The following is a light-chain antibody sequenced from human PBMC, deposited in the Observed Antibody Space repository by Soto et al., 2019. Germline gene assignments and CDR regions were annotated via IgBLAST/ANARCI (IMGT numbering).Light chain of an antibody. J-gene: IGKJ1*01. Sequence: EIVLTQSPSTLSLSPGERATLSCRASQSVSSYLAWYQQKRGQAPRLLIYDASNRATGIPARFSGSGSGTEFTLTISSLQSEDFAVYYCQQYNNWPWTFGQGTKV. CDR3: QQYNNWPWT. V-gene: IGKV3-11*01. CDR1: QSVSSY. CDR2: DAS.